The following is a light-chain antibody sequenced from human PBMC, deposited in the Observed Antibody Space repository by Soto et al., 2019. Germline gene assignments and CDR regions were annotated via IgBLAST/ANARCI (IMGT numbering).Light chain of an antibody. V-gene: IGLV1-51*01. CDR1: SSNIGGNS. CDR2: DDN. Sequence: QAVLPQPPSVSAAPGREVTISCSGSSSNIGGNSVSWYQQRPGTAPKLLIYDDNKRPSGIPDRFSGSKSGTSATLGITGFQTGDEADYYCGSWDSSLSDYVFGTGTKVTVL. J-gene: IGLJ1*01. CDR3: GSWDSSLSDYV.